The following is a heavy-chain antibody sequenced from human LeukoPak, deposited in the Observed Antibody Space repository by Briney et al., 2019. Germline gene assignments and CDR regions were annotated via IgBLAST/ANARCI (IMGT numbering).Heavy chain of an antibody. CDR1: GFTFSRYA. CDR2: MSSDATNK. V-gene: IGHV3-30-3*01. Sequence: GRSLRLSCAASGFTFSRYAMHWVRQAPGKGLEWVAVMSSDATNKYYVDSVKGRFTISRDNSKNTLYLQMSSLRVEDTAVYHCARDDMLLREYLQYGMDVWGQGTTVIVSS. J-gene: IGHJ6*02. CDR3: ARDDMLLREYLQYGMDV. D-gene: IGHD2/OR15-2a*01.